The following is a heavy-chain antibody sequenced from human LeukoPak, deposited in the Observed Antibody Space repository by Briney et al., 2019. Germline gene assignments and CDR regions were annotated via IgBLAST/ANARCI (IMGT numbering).Heavy chain of an antibody. Sequence: GGSLRLSCAASGFTVSRNYMTWVRQAPGKGLEWVSVVYSNNSTYYADSVKGRFTISRDSSNNTRYLQMNSLRVEDTAIYYCARGINMMIVAPGYWGQGTLVTVPS. V-gene: IGHV3-53*01. J-gene: IGHJ4*02. CDR2: VYSNNST. CDR1: GFTVSRNY. D-gene: IGHD3-22*01. CDR3: ARGINMMIVAPGY.